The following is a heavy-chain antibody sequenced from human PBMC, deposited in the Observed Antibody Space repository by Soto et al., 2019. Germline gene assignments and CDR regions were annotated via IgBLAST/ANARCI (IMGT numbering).Heavy chain of an antibody. Sequence: GGSLRLSCAASGFTFSSYGMHWVRQAPGKGLEWVAVIWYDGSNKYYADSVKGRFTISRDNSKNTLYLQMNSLRAEDTAVYYCARDYYDILTGYYYGGIFDYWAREPWSPSPQ. CDR2: IWYDGSNK. V-gene: IGHV3-33*01. D-gene: IGHD3-9*01. CDR1: GFTFSSYG. CDR3: ARDYYDILTGYYYGGIFDY. J-gene: IGHJ4*02.